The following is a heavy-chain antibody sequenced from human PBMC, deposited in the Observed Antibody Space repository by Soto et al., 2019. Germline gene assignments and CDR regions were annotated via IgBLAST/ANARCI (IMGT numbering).Heavy chain of an antibody. V-gene: IGHV1-24*01. CDR1: GYTITALS. D-gene: IGHD6-13*01. CDR3: ATSSTWYKGAFDI. CDR2: FDPEDGEI. Sequence: ASVKVSCKVSGYTITALSMHCVRQAPVKWLDWMGRFDPEDGEIIYAQKFQGRVTMTEDTSADTAYMELSSLRSEDTAVYYCATSSTWYKGAFDIWGQGTMVTVSS. J-gene: IGHJ3*02.